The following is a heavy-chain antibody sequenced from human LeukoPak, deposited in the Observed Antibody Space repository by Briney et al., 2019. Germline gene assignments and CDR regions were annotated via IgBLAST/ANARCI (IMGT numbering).Heavy chain of an antibody. J-gene: IGHJ6*03. V-gene: IGHV3-53*01. D-gene: IGHD2-15*01. Sequence: PGGSLRLSCAASGFIFNSYGMSWVRQAPGQGLEWVSVIYSGGSTYYADSVKGRFTISRDNSKNTLYLQINSLRAEDTPVYYCARGRRYCSGGSCYSKANYYYYYMDVWGKGTTVTTSS. CDR1: GFIFNSYG. CDR3: ARGRRYCSGGSCYSKANYYYYYMDV. CDR2: IYSGGST.